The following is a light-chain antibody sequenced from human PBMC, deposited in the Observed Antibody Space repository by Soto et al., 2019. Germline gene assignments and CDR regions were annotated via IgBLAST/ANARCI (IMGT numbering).Light chain of an antibody. CDR3: QQYNDWPT. CDR2: VAS. J-gene: IGKJ1*01. Sequence: EIVMTQSPATLSVSPGERATLSCRASQSVSYNLAWYQQKPGQAPRLLIYVASTRATGIPARFSGSGSGTEFTLTISSLQSEDFAVYYCQQYNDWPTFGQGTKVEIK. CDR1: QSVSYN. V-gene: IGKV3-15*01.